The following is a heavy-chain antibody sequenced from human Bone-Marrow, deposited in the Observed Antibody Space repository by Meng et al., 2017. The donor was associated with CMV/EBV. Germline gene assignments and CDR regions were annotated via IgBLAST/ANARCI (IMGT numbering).Heavy chain of an antibody. D-gene: IGHD3-22*01. V-gene: IGHV3-23*01. Sequence: CAASGFTFSSYAMTWVSRAPGKGLEWVSSINGRGRVTYYADSVKGRFTISRDNSRNTLFLQINSLRAEDTAVYHCAKGDSYYDFGLESWGQGSLVTVSS. CDR1: GFTFSSYA. CDR3: AKGDSYYDFGLES. J-gene: IGHJ5*02. CDR2: INGRGRVT.